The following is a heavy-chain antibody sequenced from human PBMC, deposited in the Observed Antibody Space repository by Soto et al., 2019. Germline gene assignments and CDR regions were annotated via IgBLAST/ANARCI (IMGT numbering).Heavy chain of an antibody. D-gene: IGHD6-13*01. V-gene: IGHV2-26*04. CDR2: IFWNDEK. CDR1: GFSLSNPGLG. CDR3: ASTYSTSWYWFDP. J-gene: IGHJ5*02. Sequence: QVTVKESGPVLVKPTETLTLTCTVSGFSLSNPGLGVSWIRQPPGKALEWLAHIFWNDEKSYSTSLKSRLTISKDTSKSQVVLTMTNMDPVDTATYYCASTYSTSWYWFDPWGQGTLVTVSS.